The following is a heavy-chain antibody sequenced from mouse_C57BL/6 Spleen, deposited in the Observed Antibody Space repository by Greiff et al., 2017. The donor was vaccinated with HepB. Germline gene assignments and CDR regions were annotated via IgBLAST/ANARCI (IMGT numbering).Heavy chain of an antibody. Sequence: EVHLVESGGGLVQPGGSLKLSCAASGFTFSDYGMAWVRQAPRKGPEWVAFISNLAYSIYYADTVTGRFTISRENAKNTLYLEMSSLRSEDTAMYYCARQGGYDYDWYFDVWGTGTTVTVSS. CDR2: ISNLAYSI. CDR1: GFTFSDYG. J-gene: IGHJ1*03. D-gene: IGHD2-4*01. CDR3: ARQGGYDYDWYFDV. V-gene: IGHV5-15*01.